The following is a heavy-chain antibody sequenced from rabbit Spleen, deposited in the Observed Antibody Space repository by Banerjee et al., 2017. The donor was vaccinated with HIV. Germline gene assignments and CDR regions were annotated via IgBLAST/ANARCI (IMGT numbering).Heavy chain of an antibody. CDR3: LRDRANIGGDYGPYYFDL. Sequence: QQQLEESGGGLVKPEGSLTLTCEASGFSFSDRDVMCWVRQAPGKGLEWIACINTYTDKGVYATWAKGRFTISRTSSTMVTLQMTSLTAADTATYFCLRDRANIGGDYGPYYFDLWGPGTLVTVS. J-gene: IGHJ4*01. CDR1: GFSFSDRDV. V-gene: IGHV1S45*01. CDR2: INTYTDKG. D-gene: IGHD2-1*01.